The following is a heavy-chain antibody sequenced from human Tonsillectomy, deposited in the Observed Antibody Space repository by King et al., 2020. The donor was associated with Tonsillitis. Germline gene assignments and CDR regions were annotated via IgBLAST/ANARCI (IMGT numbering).Heavy chain of an antibody. V-gene: IGHV1-69*09. CDR2: IIPMLDIT. CDR1: GGTFSSHS. CDR3: ARDTGYYFDY. D-gene: IGHD2-8*02. J-gene: IGHJ4*02. Sequence: VQLVQSGAEVKKPGSSVKVSCKASGGTFSSHSINWVRQAPGQGLEWMGRIIPMLDITNYAQKFQGRVTITADKSTYTAYMELSSLRSEDTAVFYCARDTGYYFDYRGQGSLVTVSS.